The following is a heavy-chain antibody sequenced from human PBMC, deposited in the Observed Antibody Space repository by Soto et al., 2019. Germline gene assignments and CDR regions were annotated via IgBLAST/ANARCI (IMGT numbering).Heavy chain of an antibody. Sequence: PGVSLRLSCPASALTLSSHAMSGVRPAPGNGLEWVTAMCGRGGRTYCAESVKVRFSTARDNSKYRGCLQMNCWKAEDTAVYNCAKDRDIGKNRTLRPEEDYWGKGTLVTV. CDR2: MCGRGGRT. J-gene: IGHJ4*01. CDR1: ALTLSSHA. V-gene: IGHV3-23*01. D-gene: IGHD3-16*02. CDR3: AKDRDIGKNRTLRPEEDY.